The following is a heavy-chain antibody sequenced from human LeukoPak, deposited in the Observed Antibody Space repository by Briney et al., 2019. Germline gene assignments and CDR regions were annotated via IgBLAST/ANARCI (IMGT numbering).Heavy chain of an antibody. CDR3: ARYNVVVTAIDY. Sequence: PSETLSLTCTVSGGSISSYYWSWIRQPPGKGLEWIGYIYYSGSTNYNPSLKSRVTISVDTSKNQFSLKLSSVTAADTAVYYCARYNVVVTAIDYWGQGTLVTVSS. J-gene: IGHJ4*02. V-gene: IGHV4-59*12. D-gene: IGHD2-21*02. CDR2: IYYSGST. CDR1: GGSISSYY.